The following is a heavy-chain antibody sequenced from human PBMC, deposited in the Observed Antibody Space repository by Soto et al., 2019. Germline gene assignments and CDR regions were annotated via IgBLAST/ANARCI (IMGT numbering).Heavy chain of an antibody. J-gene: IGHJ4*02. CDR2: ICSSSSTI. Sequence: GGSLRLSCAASGFTFSRYGIHWVRQAPGKGLEWVSNICSSSSTIYYVDSVKGRFTIFRDNAKNSLYLQMNSLRDEDTAVYYCARVIAIYGLAPFAYWGQGTLVTVSS. CDR1: GFTFSRYG. CDR3: ARVIAIYGLAPFAY. D-gene: IGHD2-21*01. V-gene: IGHV3-48*02.